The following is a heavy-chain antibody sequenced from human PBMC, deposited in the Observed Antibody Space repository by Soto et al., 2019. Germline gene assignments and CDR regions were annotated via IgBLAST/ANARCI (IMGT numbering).Heavy chain of an antibody. J-gene: IGHJ5*02. CDR1: GYSFTSHG. V-gene: IGHV1-18*01. D-gene: IGHD3-10*01. Sequence: ASVKVSCKASGYSFTSHGITWVRQAPGQGLEWMGWISAYNGHTNYAQKLQGRVTMTTDTSTSTAYMELRSLRSDDTAVYYCARGVGSGTYYNQYNWFDPWGQGTLVTVSS. CDR2: ISAYNGHT. CDR3: ARGVGSGTYYNQYNWFDP.